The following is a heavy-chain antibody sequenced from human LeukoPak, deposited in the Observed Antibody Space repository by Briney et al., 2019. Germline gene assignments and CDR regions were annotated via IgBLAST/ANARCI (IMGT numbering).Heavy chain of an antibody. CDR2: ISGSGGST. Sequence: GGSLRLSCAASGFTFSSYAMSWVRQAPGKGLEGVSAISGSGGSTYYADSVKGRFTISRDNSKNTLYLQMNSLRAEDTAVYYCASRQYYYDSSGYHTWGQGTLVTVSS. V-gene: IGHV3-23*01. CDR3: ASRQYYYDSSGYHT. D-gene: IGHD3-22*01. CDR1: GFTFSSYA. J-gene: IGHJ4*02.